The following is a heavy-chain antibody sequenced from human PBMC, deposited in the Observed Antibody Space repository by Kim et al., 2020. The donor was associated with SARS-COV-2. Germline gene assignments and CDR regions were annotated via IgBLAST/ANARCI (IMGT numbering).Heavy chain of an antibody. V-gene: IGHV3-23*01. CDR1: GFTFSSYA. J-gene: IGHJ4*02. Sequence: GGSLRLSCAASGFTFSSYAMSWVRQAPGKGLEWVSAISGSGGSTYYADSVKGRFTISRDNSKNTLYLQMNSLRAEDTAVYDCAKFGRGAVAGRGYWGQGTLFTVSS. CDR3: AKFGRGAVAGRGY. CDR2: ISGSGGST. D-gene: IGHD6-19*01.